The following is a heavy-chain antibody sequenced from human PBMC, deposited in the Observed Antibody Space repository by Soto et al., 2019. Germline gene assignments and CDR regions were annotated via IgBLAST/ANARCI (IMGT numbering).Heavy chain of an antibody. CDR1: GYTFTGYY. Sequence: ASVKVSCKASGYTFTGYYMHWVRQAPGQGLEWMGWINPNSGGTNYAQKFQGWVTMTRDTSISTAYMELSRLRSDDTAVYYCARDGGPGYSNYAPTYHYYYGMDVWGQGTTVTVSS. CDR2: INPNSGGT. D-gene: IGHD4-4*01. J-gene: IGHJ6*02. CDR3: ARDGGPGYSNYAPTYHYYYGMDV. V-gene: IGHV1-2*04.